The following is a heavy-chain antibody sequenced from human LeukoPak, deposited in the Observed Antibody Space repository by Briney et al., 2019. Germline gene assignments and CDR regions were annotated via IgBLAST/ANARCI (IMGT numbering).Heavy chain of an antibody. CDR3: ARSGPRRCGYNADY. Sequence: SSETLSLTCTLSCVSISIYYWTWIRQPPGKGLEWIGYISYTGSTYYNPSLNSRVTLSIDTSKNQFSLKLSSVTPADTAVYYCARSGPRRCGYNADYWGQGTLVTVSS. CDR1: CVSISIYY. CDR2: ISYTGST. V-gene: IGHV4-59*01. D-gene: IGHD5-24*01. J-gene: IGHJ4*02.